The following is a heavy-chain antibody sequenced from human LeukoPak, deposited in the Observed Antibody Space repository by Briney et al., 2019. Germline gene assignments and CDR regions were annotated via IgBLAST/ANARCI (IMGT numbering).Heavy chain of an antibody. Sequence: ASVKVSCKASGGTFSSYAISWVRQAPGQGLEWMGRIIPILGIANYAQKFQGRVTITADKSTSTAYMELSSLRSEDTAVYYCARGVAQQLVTYYYYYYYMDVWGKGTTVTVSS. V-gene: IGHV1-69*04. D-gene: IGHD6-13*01. J-gene: IGHJ6*03. CDR2: IIPILGIA. CDR1: GGTFSSYA. CDR3: ARGVAQQLVTYYYYYYYMDV.